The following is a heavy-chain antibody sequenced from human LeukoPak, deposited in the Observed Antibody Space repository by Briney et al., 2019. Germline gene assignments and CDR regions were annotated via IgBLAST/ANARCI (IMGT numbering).Heavy chain of an antibody. CDR1: GGSISGSSYY. D-gene: IGHD3-3*01. J-gene: IGHJ4*02. Sequence: SETLSLTCTVSGGSISGSSYYWGWIRQPPGKGLEWIGSIYYSGSTYYNPSLKSRVTISVDTSKNQFSLKLSSVTAADTAVYYCARGRFLEWLPHYFDYWGQGTLVTVSS. CDR3: ARGRFLEWLPHYFDY. CDR2: IYYSGST. V-gene: IGHV4-39*07.